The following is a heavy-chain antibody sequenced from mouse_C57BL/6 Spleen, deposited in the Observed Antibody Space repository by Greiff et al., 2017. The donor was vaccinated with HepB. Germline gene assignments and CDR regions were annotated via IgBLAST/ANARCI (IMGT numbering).Heavy chain of an antibody. CDR3: ARGIYDGYYVGFAY. CDR2: IWSGGST. Sequence: VQLQQSGPGLVQPSQSLSITCTVSGFSLTSYGVHWVRQSPGKGLEWLGVIWSGGSTDYNAAFISRLSISKDNSKSQVFFTMNSLQADDTAIYYCARGIYDGYYVGFAYWGQGTLVTVSA. J-gene: IGHJ3*01. D-gene: IGHD2-3*01. CDR1: GFSLTSYG. V-gene: IGHV2-2*01.